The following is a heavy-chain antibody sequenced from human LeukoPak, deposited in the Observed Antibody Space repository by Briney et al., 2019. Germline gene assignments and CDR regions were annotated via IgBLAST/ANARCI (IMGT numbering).Heavy chain of an antibody. CDR2: INWNGGGT. V-gene: IGHV3-20*04. D-gene: IGHD2/OR15-2a*01. CDR1: GFTFDDYG. J-gene: IGHJ4*02. Sequence: GGSVRLSCAASGFTFDDYGMSWVRQAPEKGLEWISGINWNGGGTSYVDSVKGRFTISRDNAQNSLYLEMKSLRVDDTALYYCARGGPFSETSIDYWGQGTLVTVSS. CDR3: ARGGPFSETSIDY.